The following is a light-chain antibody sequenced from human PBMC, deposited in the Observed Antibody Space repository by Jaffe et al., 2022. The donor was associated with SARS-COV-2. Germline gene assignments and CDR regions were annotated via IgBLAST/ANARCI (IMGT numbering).Light chain of an antibody. J-gene: IGKJ1*01. CDR2: GAS. Sequence: EIVLTQSPGTLSLSPGERGTLSCRASQSISSSYLAWYQQKPGQAPRLLIYGASTRATGIPDRFSGSGSGTDFTLIISRLEPEDFAVYYCQQYNRSPWTFGQGTKVEFK. V-gene: IGKV3-20*01. CDR3: QQYNRSPWT. CDR1: QSISSSY.